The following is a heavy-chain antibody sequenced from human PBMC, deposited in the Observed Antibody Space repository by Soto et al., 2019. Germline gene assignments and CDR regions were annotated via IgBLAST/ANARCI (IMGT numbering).Heavy chain of an antibody. Sequence: QITLKESGPTLVKPTQTLTLTCTFSGFSLSTSGVGVGWIRQPPGKALEWLALIYWNDDKRYSPSLKSRLTITKDTSKNQVVLTMTNMDPVDTATYYCAHSRILRVFEWLPLYTQDAEYFQHWGQGTLVTVSS. D-gene: IGHD3-3*01. CDR1: GFSLSTSGVG. CDR2: IYWNDDK. V-gene: IGHV2-5*01. J-gene: IGHJ1*01. CDR3: AHSRILRVFEWLPLYTQDAEYFQH.